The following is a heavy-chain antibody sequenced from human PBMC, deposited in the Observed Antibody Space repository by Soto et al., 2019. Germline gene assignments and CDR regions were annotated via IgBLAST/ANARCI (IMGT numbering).Heavy chain of an antibody. CDR1: GFTYEDFA. CDR2: ISWNSAST. J-gene: IGHJ6*02. Sequence: EVQLVESGGGLVEPGKSLRLSCVVSGFTYEDFAMHWVRQAPGKGLEWVSGISWNSASTGYADSVTGRFTISRDNAKNSLYRTMRNLTGDDTAMYYCVKDFRRYTNGLDVWGPGTSVTVSS. CDR3: VKDFRRYTNGLDV. D-gene: IGHD5-18*01. V-gene: IGHV3-9*01.